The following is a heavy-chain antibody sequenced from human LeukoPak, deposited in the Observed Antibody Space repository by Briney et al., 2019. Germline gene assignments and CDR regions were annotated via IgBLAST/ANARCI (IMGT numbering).Heavy chain of an antibody. CDR2: ISYDGTNK. CDR3: AKGLDSRRELAPFDY. CDR1: GFTFSSYG. V-gene: IGHV3-30*18. J-gene: IGHJ4*02. D-gene: IGHD1-26*01. Sequence: GGSLSLSCAASGFTFSSYGMYWVRQAPGEGLEWVAVISYDGTNKYYADSVRGRFPISRDNSKNTLYLQMNSLRAEDTAVYYCAKGLDSRRELAPFDYWGQGTLVTVSS.